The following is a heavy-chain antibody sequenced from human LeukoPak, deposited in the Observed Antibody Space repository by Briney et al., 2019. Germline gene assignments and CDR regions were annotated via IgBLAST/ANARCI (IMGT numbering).Heavy chain of an antibody. Sequence: GGSLRLSCAASGFTVSTNHLSWVRQAPGKGLEWVSIIYSSGTTYYADSVKGRFTISRDNSSNTLNLQMNSLGTEDTATYYCARVHTSARLSYFYYYMDVWGKGTMVTVSS. CDR3: ARVHTSARLSYFYYYMDV. CDR1: GFTVSTNH. D-gene: IGHD6-6*01. CDR2: IYSSGTT. V-gene: IGHV3-66*01. J-gene: IGHJ6*03.